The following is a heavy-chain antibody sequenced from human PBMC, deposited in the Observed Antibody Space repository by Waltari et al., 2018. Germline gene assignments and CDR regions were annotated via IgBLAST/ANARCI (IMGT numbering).Heavy chain of an antibody. D-gene: IGHD5-18*01. V-gene: IGHV3-30*04. J-gene: IGHJ4*02. CDR1: GFTFSSYA. CDR3: ARDQTWIQLWLPSY. Sequence: QVQLVESGGGVVQPGRSLRLSCAASGFTFSSYAMHWVRQGPGKGLGWVAVISYDGSNKYYADSVKGRFTISRDNSKNTLYLQMNSLRAEDTAVYYCARDQTWIQLWLPSYWGQGTLVTVSS. CDR2: ISYDGSNK.